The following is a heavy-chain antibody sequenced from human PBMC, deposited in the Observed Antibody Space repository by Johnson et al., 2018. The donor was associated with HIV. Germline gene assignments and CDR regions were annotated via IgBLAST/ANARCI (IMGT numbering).Heavy chain of an antibody. Sequence: QVQLVESGGGVVQPGRSLRLSCAASGFTFSSYPMHWVRQAPGKGLQWVAVISYDGSNKYYADSVKGRFTISRDNSKNTLYLQMNSLRAEDTAVYYCAKAHGFGEFMIAFDIWGQGTMVTVSS. CDR3: AKAHGFGEFMIAFDI. CDR2: ISYDGSNK. CDR1: GFTFSSYP. D-gene: IGHD3-10*01. J-gene: IGHJ3*02. V-gene: IGHV3-30*04.